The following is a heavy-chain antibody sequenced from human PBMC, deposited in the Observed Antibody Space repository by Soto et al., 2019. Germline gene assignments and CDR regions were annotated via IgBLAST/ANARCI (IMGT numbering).Heavy chain of an antibody. CDR2: IIPIFGTA. CDR1: GCTFTSYA. J-gene: IGHJ4*02. Sequence: GASVKVSCKASGCTFTSYAISWVRQAPGQGLEWMGGIIPIFGTANYAKKFQGRVTITADESTSTAYMELSNLRSEDTAVYYCARCRHPEAFGNFDYGGQGTLVTVSS. D-gene: IGHD3-10*01. CDR3: ARCRHPEAFGNFDY. V-gene: IGHV1-69*13.